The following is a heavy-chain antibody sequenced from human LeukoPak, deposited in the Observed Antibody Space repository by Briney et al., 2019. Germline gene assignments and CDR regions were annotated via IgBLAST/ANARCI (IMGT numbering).Heavy chain of an antibody. J-gene: IGHJ4*02. Sequence: ASVKVSCKASGYTFTSCDINWVRQATGQGLEWMGWMNPNSGNTGYAQKFQGRVTMTRNTSISTAYMELSSLRSEDTAVYYCAKFIDYYDSSGYSQEPEDWGQGTLVTVSS. CDR1: GYTFTSCD. CDR3: AKFIDYYDSSGYSQEPED. D-gene: IGHD3-22*01. V-gene: IGHV1-8*01. CDR2: MNPNSGNT.